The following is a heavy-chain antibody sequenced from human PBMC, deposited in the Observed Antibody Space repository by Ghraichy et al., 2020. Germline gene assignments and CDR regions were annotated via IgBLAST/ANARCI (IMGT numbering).Heavy chain of an antibody. CDR1: GYTFTGYY. CDR2: INPNSGGT. J-gene: IGHJ6*02. D-gene: IGHD3-3*01. Sequence: ASVKVSCKASGYTFTGYYMHWVRQAPGQGLEWMGWINPNSGGTNYAQKFQGRVTMTRDTSISTAYMELSRLRSDDTAVYYCARDHLGTGPLEWLSYYYYGMDVWGQGTTVTVSS. CDR3: ARDHLGTGPLEWLSYYYYGMDV. V-gene: IGHV1-2*02.